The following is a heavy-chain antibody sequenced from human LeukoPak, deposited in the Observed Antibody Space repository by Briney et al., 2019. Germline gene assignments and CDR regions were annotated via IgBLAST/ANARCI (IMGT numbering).Heavy chain of an antibody. V-gene: IGHV3-20*04. J-gene: IGHJ4*02. Sequence: GGSLRLSCAASGFTFDDHGMSWVRQAPGKGLEWVSGISWSGGTTGYADSVKGRFSISRDNAKNSLYLQMNSLRAEDTALYYCARDYGGNSGFFDYWGQGTLVTVSS. CDR1: GFTFDDHG. D-gene: IGHD4-23*01. CDR2: ISWSGGTT. CDR3: ARDYGGNSGFFDY.